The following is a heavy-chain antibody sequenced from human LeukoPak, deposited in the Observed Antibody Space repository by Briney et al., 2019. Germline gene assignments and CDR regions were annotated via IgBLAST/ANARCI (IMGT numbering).Heavy chain of an antibody. CDR3: ARGIGSSTWPLAL. J-gene: IGHJ4*02. Sequence: GGSLRLSCAASGFTFSSYEMNWVRQAPGKGLEWVSYISSSGSTMYYADSVKGRFTISRDNAKNSLYLQMNSLRAEDTAVYYCARGIGSSTWPLALWGQGTLVTVSS. CDR1: GFTFSSYE. D-gene: IGHD6-13*01. CDR2: ISSSGSTM. V-gene: IGHV3-48*03.